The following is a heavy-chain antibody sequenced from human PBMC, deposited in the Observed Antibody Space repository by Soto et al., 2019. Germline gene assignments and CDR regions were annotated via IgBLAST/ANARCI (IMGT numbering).Heavy chain of an antibody. CDR1: GGSFSGYY. Sequence: QVQLPQGGAGLVKPSETLSLTFAVYGGSFSGYYWSWVRPPPRKGPEGVGEINHRGSTNYNPSLKSRVTISVDTSKNQFSLKLSSVTAADTAVYYCASYSNYGGYYYYYYMDVWGKGTTVTVSS. V-gene: IGHV4-34*01. CDR2: INHRGST. J-gene: IGHJ6*03. D-gene: IGHD4-4*01. CDR3: ASYSNYGGYYYYYYMDV.